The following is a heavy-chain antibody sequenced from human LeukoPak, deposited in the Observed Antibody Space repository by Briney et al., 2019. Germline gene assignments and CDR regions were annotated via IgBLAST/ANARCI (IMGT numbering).Heavy chain of an antibody. V-gene: IGHV3-21*01. CDR3: ARDRGAASLGAFDI. J-gene: IGHJ3*02. CDR2: ISSSSSYI. Sequence: PGGSLRLSCAASGFTFSSYSMNWVRQAPGKGLEWVSSISSSSSYIYYADPVKGRFTISRDNAKNSLYLQMNSLRAEDTAVYYCARDRGAASLGAFDIWGQGTMVTVSS. CDR1: GFTFSSYS. D-gene: IGHD3-3*02.